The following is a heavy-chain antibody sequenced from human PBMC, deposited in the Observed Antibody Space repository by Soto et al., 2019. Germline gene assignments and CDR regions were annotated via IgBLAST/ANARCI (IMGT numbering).Heavy chain of an antibody. CDR3: AAGYYGSGSYYNPIDYYYYGMDV. J-gene: IGHJ6*02. V-gene: IGHV1-8*01. Sequence: ASVKVSCKASGYTFTSYDINWVRQATGQGLEWMGWMNPNSGNTGYAQKFQGRVTMTRNTSISTAYMELSSLRSEDTAVYYCAAGYYGSGSYYNPIDYYYYGMDVWGQGTTVTVSS. D-gene: IGHD3-10*01. CDR1: GYTFTSYD. CDR2: MNPNSGNT.